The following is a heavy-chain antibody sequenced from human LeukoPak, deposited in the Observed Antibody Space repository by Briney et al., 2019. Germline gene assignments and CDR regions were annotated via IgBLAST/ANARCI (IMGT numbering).Heavy chain of an antibody. J-gene: IGHJ4*02. D-gene: IGHD2-15*01. CDR3: ARGASVPRGEWGWTFDH. CDR1: GGTFSSYA. CDR2: IIPIFGTA. V-gene: IGHV1-69*05. Sequence: SVKVSCKASGGTFSSYAISWVRQAPGQGLEWMGGIIPIFGTANYAQKFQGRVTITTDESTSTAYMELSSLRSEDTAVYYCARGASVPRGEWGWTFDHWGQGTLVTVSS.